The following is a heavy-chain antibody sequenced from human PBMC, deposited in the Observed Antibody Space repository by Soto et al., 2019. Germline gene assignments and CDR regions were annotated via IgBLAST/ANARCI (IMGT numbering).Heavy chain of an antibody. CDR1: GFTFSHYG. Sequence: QVLLVESGGGEVQPGRSLRLSCAASGFTFSHYGLEWVRQAPGKGLEWVAAISYDGTIKNYADTVKGRFTISRDNSKGTLSLQMNRLRAEDTAMSYCAKGASVYRNYWSSFDSWGQGSLVTVSS. J-gene: IGHJ4*02. V-gene: IGHV3-30*18. D-gene: IGHD4-4*01. CDR3: AKGASVYRNYWSSFDS. CDR2: ISYDGTIK.